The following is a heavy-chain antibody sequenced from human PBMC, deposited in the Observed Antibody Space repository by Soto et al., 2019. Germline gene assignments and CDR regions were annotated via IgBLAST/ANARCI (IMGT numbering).Heavy chain of an antibody. CDR1: GGSLSSSSSF. CDR3: ARPRNYAFDI. J-gene: IGHJ3*02. V-gene: IGHV4-39*01. Sequence: SETLSLTCTVSGGSLSSSSSFWGWIRQSPVKGLEWIGSIYHTKGTYYNPSLKSRVTISADTSRNQFSLRLSSVSAADTAVYYCARPRNYAFDIWGPGTMVTVSS. CDR2: IYHTKGT.